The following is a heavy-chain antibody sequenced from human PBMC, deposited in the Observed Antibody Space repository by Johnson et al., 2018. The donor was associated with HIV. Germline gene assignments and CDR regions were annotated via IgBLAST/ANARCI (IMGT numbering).Heavy chain of an antibody. V-gene: IGHV3-30*19. J-gene: IGHJ3*02. CDR3: AIIPPGGAGKGADAFDI. D-gene: IGHD1-26*01. Sequence: QVHLVESGGGVVHPGKSLRLSCVGSGFTFSSYGMHWVRQAPGEGLDWVAFISRDGGTEYYADSVKGRFTISRDNSKNTLYLQMNSLRAEDTAVYYCAIIPPGGAGKGADAFDIWGQGTMVTVSS. CDR2: ISRDGGTE. CDR1: GFTFSSYG.